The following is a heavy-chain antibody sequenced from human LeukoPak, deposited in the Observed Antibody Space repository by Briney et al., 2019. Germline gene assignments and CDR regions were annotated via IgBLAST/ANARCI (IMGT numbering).Heavy chain of an antibody. D-gene: IGHD3-10*02. J-gene: IGHJ4*02. CDR3: ASSLFPYYSDG. CDR2: IKQDGSDK. CDR1: GFPFRSYW. Sequence: GGSLRLSCAASGFPFRSYWMSWVRQAPGKGLEWVANIKQDGSDKYYMDSVKGRFTISRDNANNSLYLQLNSLRAEDTAVYYCASSLFPYYSDGWGQGTLVTVSS. V-gene: IGHV3-7*05.